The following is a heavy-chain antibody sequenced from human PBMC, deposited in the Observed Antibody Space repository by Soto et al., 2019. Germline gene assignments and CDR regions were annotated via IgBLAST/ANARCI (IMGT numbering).Heavy chain of an antibody. CDR2: ICYSGST. Sequence: QRQLQESGPGLVKPSETLSLTCTVSGGSIISSSYYWGWIRQPPGKGLEWIGSICYSGSTYYNPSLKSRVTISGDTSKSPFSLTLSSVTAADTAVYYCASHPGYYDFWSGHLDVWGQGTPVTVSS. V-gene: IGHV4-39*01. D-gene: IGHD3-3*01. J-gene: IGHJ6*02. CDR3: ASHPGYYDFWSGHLDV. CDR1: GGSIISSSYY.